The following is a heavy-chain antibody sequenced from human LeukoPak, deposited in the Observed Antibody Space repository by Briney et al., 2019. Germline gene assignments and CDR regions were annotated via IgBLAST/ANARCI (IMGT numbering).Heavy chain of an antibody. CDR2: IYYSGST. CDR3: ARHDTSTVTTDYGEEWFDP. CDR1: GGSVSSYY. Sequence: PSETLSLTCTVSGGSVSSYYWSWIRQPPGKGLEWIGYIYYSGSTNYNPSLKSRVTISVDTSKNQFSLKLSSVTAADTAVYYCARHDTSTVTTDYGEEWFDPWGQGTLVTVSS. V-gene: IGHV4-59*08. J-gene: IGHJ5*02. D-gene: IGHD4-17*01.